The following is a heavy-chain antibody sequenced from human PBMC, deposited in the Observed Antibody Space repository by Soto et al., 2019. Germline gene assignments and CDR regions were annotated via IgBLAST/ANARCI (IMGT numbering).Heavy chain of an antibody. Sequence: QVQLQESGPGLVKPSGTLSLTCAVSGGSISSSNWWSWVRQPPGKGLEWIGEIYHSGSTNYNPSLKSRVTISVDKSQNQFSLQLSSVTAADTAVYYCARVNPKPISHFDYWGQGTLVTVSS. CDR3: ARVNPKPISHFDY. V-gene: IGHV4-4*02. J-gene: IGHJ4*02. CDR1: GGSISSSNW. CDR2: IYHSGST. D-gene: IGHD2-2*02.